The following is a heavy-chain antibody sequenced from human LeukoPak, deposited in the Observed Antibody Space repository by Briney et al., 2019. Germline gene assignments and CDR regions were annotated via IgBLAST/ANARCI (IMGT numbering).Heavy chain of an antibody. D-gene: IGHD3-3*01. V-gene: IGHV3-7*03. CDR2: IKEDGSER. CDR1: GFTFSSYW. CDR3: ARDESTQVGFGYDFWSGPDY. J-gene: IGHJ4*02. Sequence: PPGGSLRLSCAASGFTFSSYWMSWVRQAPGKGLEWVANIKEDGSERYYVDSVKGRFTVSRDNAKNSLYLQMNSLRAEDTAVYYCARDESTQVGFGYDFWSGPDYWGQGTLVTVSS.